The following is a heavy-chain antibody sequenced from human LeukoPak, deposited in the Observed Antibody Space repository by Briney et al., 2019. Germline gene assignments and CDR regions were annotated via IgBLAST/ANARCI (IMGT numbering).Heavy chain of an antibody. V-gene: IGHV3-48*01. D-gene: IGHD3-10*01. CDR3: ARCPSCGSGSYADY. CDR1: GFTFSSYS. J-gene: IGHJ4*02. Sequence: GGSLRLSCAASGFTFSSYSMNWVRQAPGKGLEWVSYISSSSSTIYYADSVKGRFTISRDNAKNSLYLQMNSLRAEDTAVYYCARCPSCGSGSYADYWGQGTLVTVSS. CDR2: ISSSSSTI.